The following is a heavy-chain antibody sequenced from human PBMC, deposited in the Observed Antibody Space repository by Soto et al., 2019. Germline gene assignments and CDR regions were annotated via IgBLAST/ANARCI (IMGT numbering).Heavy chain of an antibody. CDR2: ISAYNGNT. D-gene: IGHD6-19*01. CDR3: ARDTFYIAVADYFDY. CDR1: GYTFTSYG. Sequence: QVQLVQSGAEVKKPGASVKVSCKASGYTFTSYGISWVRQAPGQVLEWMGWISAYNGNTNYAQKLQGRVTMTTDTATSTAYMELRSLRSDDTAVYYCARDTFYIAVADYFDYWGQGTLVTVSS. J-gene: IGHJ4*02. V-gene: IGHV1-18*01.